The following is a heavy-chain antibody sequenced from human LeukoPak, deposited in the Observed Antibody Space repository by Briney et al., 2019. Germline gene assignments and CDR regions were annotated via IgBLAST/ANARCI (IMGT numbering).Heavy chain of an antibody. Sequence: ASVKVSCKASGYTFTGYYMHWVRQAPGQGLEWMGWINPNSGGTNYAQKFQGRVTMTRDTSISTAYMELSRLRSDDTAVYYCARDSMAVAGTVFYWGQGTLVTVSS. D-gene: IGHD6-19*01. V-gene: IGHV1-2*02. CDR2: INPNSGGT. CDR3: ARDSMAVAGTVFY. CDR1: GYTFTGYY. J-gene: IGHJ4*01.